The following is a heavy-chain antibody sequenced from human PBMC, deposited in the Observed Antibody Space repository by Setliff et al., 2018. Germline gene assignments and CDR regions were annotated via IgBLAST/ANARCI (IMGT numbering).Heavy chain of an antibody. CDR2: IRFDGSYK. V-gene: IGHV3-30*02. CDR1: GFVFSTYG. D-gene: IGHD5-12*01. CDR3: AKQKNTGYGQPVDS. J-gene: IGHJ4*02. Sequence: SGGSLRLSCVASGFVFSTYGMHRVRQAPGKGLEWVAFIRFDGSYKYYEDSVKGRFTISRDNSKNTLYLQMNSLRAEDTALYFCAKQKNTGYGQPVDSWGQGVQVTVSS.